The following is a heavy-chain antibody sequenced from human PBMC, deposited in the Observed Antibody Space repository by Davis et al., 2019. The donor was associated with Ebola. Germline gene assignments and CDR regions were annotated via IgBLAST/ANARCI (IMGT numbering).Heavy chain of an antibody. CDR3: ARAHPSSSQA. CDR2: IYYSGST. Sequence: SETLSLTCTVSGGSISSGGYYWSWIRQHPGKGLEWIGYIYYSGSTYYNPSLKSRVTISVDTSKNQFSLKLSSVTAADTAVYYCARAHPSSSQAWGQGTLVTVSS. D-gene: IGHD6-6*01. J-gene: IGHJ5*02. CDR1: GGSISSGGYY. V-gene: IGHV4-31*03.